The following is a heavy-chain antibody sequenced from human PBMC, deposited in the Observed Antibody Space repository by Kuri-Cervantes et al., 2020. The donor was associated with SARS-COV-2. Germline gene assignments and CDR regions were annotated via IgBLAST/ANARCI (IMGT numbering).Heavy chain of an antibody. V-gene: IGHV3-23*01. CDR1: GFTFSSYA. Sequence: GESLKISCAASGFTFSSYAMSWVRQAPGKGLEWVSAISGSGGSTYYADSVKGRFTISRDNAKNSLYLQMNSLRAEDTAVYYCASGTVTTHAFDIWGQGTMVTVSS. D-gene: IGHD4-17*01. CDR2: ISGSGGST. CDR3: ASGTVTTHAFDI. J-gene: IGHJ3*02.